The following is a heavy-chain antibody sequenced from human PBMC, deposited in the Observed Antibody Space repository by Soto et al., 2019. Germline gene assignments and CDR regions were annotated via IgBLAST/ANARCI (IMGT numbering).Heavy chain of an antibody. CDR3: ARDHLEGNWFDP. V-gene: IGHV4-30-2*01. J-gene: IGHJ5*02. CDR2: IYHSGST. CDR1: GGSISSGGYS. Sequence: QLQLQESGSGLVRPSQTLSLTCAVSGGSISSGGYSWNWIRQPPGKGLEWIGYIYHSGSTLYNPSLKSRLXTXVXXPKNHSSLKLTSVTAADTAVYSCARDHLEGNWFDPWGQGTLVTVSS.